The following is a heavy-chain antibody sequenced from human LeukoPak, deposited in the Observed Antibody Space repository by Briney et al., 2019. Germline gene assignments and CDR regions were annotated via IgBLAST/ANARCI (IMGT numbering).Heavy chain of an antibody. V-gene: IGHV3-48*04. CDR1: GFTFSSYG. CDR2: ISSSGSII. CDR3: AKSGNNRFDY. D-gene: IGHD4-23*01. Sequence: GGSLRLSCAASGFTFSSYGMSWVRQAPGKGLEWISYISSSGSIILYADSVKGRFTISRDNAKNLVYLEMNSLRAEDTAVYYCAKSGNNRFDYWGQGTLVTVSS. J-gene: IGHJ4*02.